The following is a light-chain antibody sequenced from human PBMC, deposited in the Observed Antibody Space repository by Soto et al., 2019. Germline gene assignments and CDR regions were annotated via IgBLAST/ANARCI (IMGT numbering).Light chain of an antibody. Sequence: DIPMTQSPSTLSASVGDRVTITCRASQTVNNWLAWYQQKPGKAPKLLIYEASTLESGVPSRFSGRGSGTEFTLTISSLQPADFATYYCQQYSSYSTWTFGQGTKVEIK. J-gene: IGKJ1*01. V-gene: IGKV1-5*03. CDR1: QTVNNW. CDR2: EAS. CDR3: QQYSSYSTWT.